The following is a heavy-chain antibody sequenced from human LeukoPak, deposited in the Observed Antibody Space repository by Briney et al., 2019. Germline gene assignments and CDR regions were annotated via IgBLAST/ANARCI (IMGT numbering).Heavy chain of an antibody. J-gene: IGHJ4*02. V-gene: IGHV4-4*07. CDR3: AREGSDSAYDYYY. CDR1: GGSISSYY. CDR2: ISTSGST. D-gene: IGHD5-12*01. Sequence: SETLSLSCTASGGSISSYYWSWIRQPAGKGLECIGRISTSGSTTYKPSLKSRVTMSVDTSKNQFSLKLSSVIAADTAVYYCAREGSDSAYDYYYWGQGTLVTVSS.